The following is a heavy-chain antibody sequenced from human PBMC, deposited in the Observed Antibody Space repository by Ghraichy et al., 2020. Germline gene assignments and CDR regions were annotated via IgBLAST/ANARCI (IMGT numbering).Heavy chain of an antibody. V-gene: IGHV4-34*01. Sequence: SETLSLTCGVSGGSFNNYNWSWIRQPPGKGLEWIGEINHSGDTNYNPSLKSRLTILLDKPKKQFSLKLTSVTAADMAIYYCARGGSTWYIDLWGQGTLVIVS. CDR2: INHSGDT. CDR1: GGSFNNYN. D-gene: IGHD6-13*01. CDR3: ARGGSTWYIDL. J-gene: IGHJ4*02.